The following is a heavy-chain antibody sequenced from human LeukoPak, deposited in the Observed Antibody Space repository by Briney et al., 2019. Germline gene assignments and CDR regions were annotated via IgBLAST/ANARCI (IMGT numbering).Heavy chain of an antibody. D-gene: IGHD4-17*01. CDR3: ARDTITVTTPYFDY. CDR2: INSDSGGT. Sequence: ASVKVSCKGSGYTFTGYYIDWVRQAPGQGLEWMGWINSDSGGTNYAQKFQGRVTMTRDTSTSTAYMELSSLRSDDTAFYYCARDTITVTTPYFDYWGQGTLVTVSS. V-gene: IGHV1-2*02. J-gene: IGHJ4*02. CDR1: GYTFTGYY.